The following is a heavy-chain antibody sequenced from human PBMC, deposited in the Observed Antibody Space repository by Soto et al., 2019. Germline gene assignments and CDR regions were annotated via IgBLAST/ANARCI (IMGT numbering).Heavy chain of an antibody. CDR2: ISAYNGNT. J-gene: IGHJ6*02. CDR3: ARDTSGYDYENYYYYGMDV. CDR1: GYTFTSYG. V-gene: IGHV1-18*01. Sequence: GASVKVSCKASGYTFTSYGISWVRQAPGQGLEWMGWISAYNGNTNYAQKLQGRVTMTTDTSTSTAYMELRSLRSDDTAVYYCARDTSGYDYENYYYYGMDVWGQGTTVTVSS. D-gene: IGHD5-12*01.